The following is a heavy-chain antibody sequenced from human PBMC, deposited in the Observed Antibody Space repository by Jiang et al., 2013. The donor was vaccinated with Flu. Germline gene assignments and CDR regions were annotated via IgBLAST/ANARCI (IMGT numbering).Heavy chain of an antibody. Sequence: SGAEVKKPGASVKVSCKASGNTFTSSAIHWVRQAPGLRLEWMGWIIAGNGNTKYSQKFQGRVTITRDTSANTVYMELGSLTSKDRAVYYCATSSSFPWFDNWGQGTLVTVSS. CDR2: IIAGNGNT. J-gene: IGHJ5*02. CDR1: GNTFTSSA. CDR3: ATSSSFPWFDN. D-gene: IGHD6-13*01. V-gene: IGHV1-3*01.